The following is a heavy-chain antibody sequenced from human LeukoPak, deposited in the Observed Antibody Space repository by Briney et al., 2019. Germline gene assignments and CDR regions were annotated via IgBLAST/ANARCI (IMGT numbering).Heavy chain of an antibody. CDR1: GYTFTSYY. D-gene: IGHD3-10*01. J-gene: IGHJ6*03. CDR2: INPNSGGT. CDR3: ARRSSITMVRGVSYYYYYMDV. V-gene: IGHV1-2*02. Sequence: ASVKVSCKASGYTFTSYYMQWVRQARGQGLEWMGWINPNSGGTNYAQKFQGRVTMTRDTSISTAYMELSRLRSDDTAVYYCARRSSITMVRGVSYYYYYMDVWGKGTTVTISS.